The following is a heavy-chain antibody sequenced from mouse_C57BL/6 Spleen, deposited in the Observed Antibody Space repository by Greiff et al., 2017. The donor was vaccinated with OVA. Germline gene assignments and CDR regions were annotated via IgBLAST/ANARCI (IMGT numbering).Heavy chain of an antibody. CDR2: INPNYGTT. Sequence: EVKLLESGPELVKPGASVKISCKASGYSFTDYNMNWVKQSHGKSLEWLGVINPNYGTTSYNQKFKGKATLTVDQSSSTAYMQLNSLTSEDSAVYYCARSGRLRQGFLDYWGQGTTLTVSS. J-gene: IGHJ2*01. CDR1: GYSFTDYN. V-gene: IGHV1-39*01. CDR3: ARSGRLRQGFLDY. D-gene: IGHD2-2*01.